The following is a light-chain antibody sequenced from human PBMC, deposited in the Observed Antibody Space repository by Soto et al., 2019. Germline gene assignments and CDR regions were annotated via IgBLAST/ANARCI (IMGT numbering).Light chain of an antibody. CDR1: SIDVGDFQY. CDR3: SSYTASNTVL. V-gene: IGLV2-14*01. Sequence: QSALTQPASVSGSPGQSITISCTGTSIDVGDFQYVSWYQQHPGKAPKLMIYEVSNRPSEVSNRFSGSKSGITASLTISGLQTADEADYYCSSYTASNTVLFGGGTKLTVL. J-gene: IGLJ2*01. CDR2: EVS.